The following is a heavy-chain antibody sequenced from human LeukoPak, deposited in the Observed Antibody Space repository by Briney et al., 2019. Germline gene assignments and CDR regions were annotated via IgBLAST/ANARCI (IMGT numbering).Heavy chain of an antibody. CDR1: GYSISSGYY. D-gene: IGHD5-18*01. CDR3: ARVETRGAFDI. V-gene: IGHV4-38-2*01. CDR2: MYHSGST. J-gene: IGHJ3*02. Sequence: SETLPLTCAVSGYSISSGYYWGWIRQPPGKGLEWIASMYHSGSTYYNPSLKSRVTISVDTSKNHFSLKLSSVTAADTAVYYCARVETRGAFDIWGQGTMVTVSS.